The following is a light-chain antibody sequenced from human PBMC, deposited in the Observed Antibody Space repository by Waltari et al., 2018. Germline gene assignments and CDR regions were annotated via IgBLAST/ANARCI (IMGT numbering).Light chain of an antibody. CDR3: QAWVSKTAVV. CDR1: NLCGTN. CDR2: QDN. Sequence: SYEVTQPPSVSVFTGPTARIPCSGCNLCGTNPSWYQQRPGQSPLLVIYQDNKRPSGIPQRFAGSNSGNRVTLTISGAQAVDEADYYCQAWVSKTAVVFGGGTQLTVL. V-gene: IGLV3-1*01. J-gene: IGLJ2*01.